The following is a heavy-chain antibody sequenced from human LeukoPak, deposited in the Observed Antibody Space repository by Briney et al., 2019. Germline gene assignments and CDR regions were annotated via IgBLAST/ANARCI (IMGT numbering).Heavy chain of an antibody. CDR3: AKHHIQQWLTFDY. J-gene: IGHJ4*02. CDR2: IRGSGGST. D-gene: IGHD6-19*01. Sequence: GGSLRLSCAASGFTFSSYAMSWVRQAPGKGLEWVSAIRGSGGSTYYAASVKGRFTISRDNSKNTLYLQMNSLRAEDTAVYCCAKHHIQQWLTFDYWGQGTLVTVSS. CDR1: GFTFSSYA. V-gene: IGHV3-23*01.